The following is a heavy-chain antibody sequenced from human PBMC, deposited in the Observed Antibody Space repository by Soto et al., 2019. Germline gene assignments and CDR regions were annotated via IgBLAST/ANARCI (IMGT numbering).Heavy chain of an antibody. V-gene: IGHV3-13*01. Sequence: GASLRLSCVVSGLNFGSYDIHWVRQSVEKGLEWVAAIGTLNDRHYADSVKGRFTISRDDSNNAVYLQMDSLTSDDTGVYYCLTDPIKLWPYDYWGQGTPVTVSS. CDR1: GLNFGSYD. D-gene: IGHD3-16*01. CDR3: LTDPIKLWPYDY. CDR2: IGTLNDR. J-gene: IGHJ4*02.